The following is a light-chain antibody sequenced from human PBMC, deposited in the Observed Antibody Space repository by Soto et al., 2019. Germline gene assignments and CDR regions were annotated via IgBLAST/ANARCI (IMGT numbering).Light chain of an antibody. CDR2: GAS. CDR1: QRIANY. Sequence: DIQMTQSPSSLSASVGDRVTITCRASQRIANYLNWYQQRPGKAPKLLISGASTLQSAVPSRFSGGGSGTDFTLTIGTLQPEDFATYYCQQTYTTPHTFGQGTKLEIK. CDR3: QQTYTTPHT. J-gene: IGKJ2*01. V-gene: IGKV1-39*01.